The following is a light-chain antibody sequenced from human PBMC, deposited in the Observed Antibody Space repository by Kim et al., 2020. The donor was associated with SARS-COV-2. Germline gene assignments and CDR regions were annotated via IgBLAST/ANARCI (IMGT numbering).Light chain of an antibody. CDR2: LNREGSH. CDR3: QTWGTGSWG. CDR1: RGQSNNA. V-gene: IGLV4-69*01. Sequence: AWVKGTGTLRRGQSNNAIEWNQQEPERGPRYLMKLNREGSHRKGDGIHDRFSGSSSGAERYRTISGLQSEDEADYYCQTWGTGSWGFGGGTQLTVL. J-gene: IGLJ3*02.